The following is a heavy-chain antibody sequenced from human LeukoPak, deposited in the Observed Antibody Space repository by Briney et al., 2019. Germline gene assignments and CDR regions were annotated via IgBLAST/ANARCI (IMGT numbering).Heavy chain of an antibody. CDR1: GFTFSSYA. D-gene: IGHD4-17*01. Sequence: GGSLRLSCTASGFTFSSYAMHWVRQAPGKGLEWVAVISYDGSDNYYADSVKGRFTISRDNSKKTLYLQMNSLRAEDTAIYYCVRETEAYGEWGQGALVTVSS. V-gene: IGHV3-30-3*01. CDR3: VRETEAYGE. J-gene: IGHJ4*02. CDR2: ISYDGSDN.